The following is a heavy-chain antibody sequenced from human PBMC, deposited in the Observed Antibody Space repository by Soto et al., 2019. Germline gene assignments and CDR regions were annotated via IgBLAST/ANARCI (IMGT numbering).Heavy chain of an antibody. J-gene: IGHJ4*02. D-gene: IGHD7-27*01. CDR1: GGSISNHY. V-gene: IGHV4-59*11. CDR3: TRANWYSEY. Sequence: QVQLQESGPGLVKPSETLSLTCSVSGGSISNHYWSWIRQPPGKGLEWIGDTNYKGNTNYNPSLKSRVAMSVDTSRNQISLKLTTVTAADTAVYYCTRANWYSEYWGQGTLVTVSS. CDR2: TNYKGNT.